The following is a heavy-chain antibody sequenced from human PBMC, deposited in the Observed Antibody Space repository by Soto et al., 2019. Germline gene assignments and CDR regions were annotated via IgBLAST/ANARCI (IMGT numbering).Heavy chain of an antibody. CDR3: ARGWWLRSSLVSYYYYGMDV. D-gene: IGHD5-12*01. J-gene: IGHJ6*02. Sequence: AWSLRLSCAASRFSIIRHGLHWVRQAPGNGPEWVALISYDGTSTFYADSVKGRFTISRDNSKNTLYLQMTSLRSDDTAVYYCARGWWLRSSLVSYYYYGMDVWGQGTTVTVSS. CDR2: ISYDGTST. CDR1: RFSIIRHG. V-gene: IGHV3-30*03.